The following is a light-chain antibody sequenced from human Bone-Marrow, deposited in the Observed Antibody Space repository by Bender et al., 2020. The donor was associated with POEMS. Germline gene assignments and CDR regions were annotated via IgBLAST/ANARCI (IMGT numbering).Light chain of an antibody. J-gene: IGLJ3*02. CDR1: NSNIGTNA. Sequence: QSVLTQPPSASGTPGQRVTISCSGSNSNIGTNAVNWYQQFPGTAPKLLIYSGNQRPSGVPDRFYAFKSGTSASLPISGLQSEDGADYYCAAWDAGLSGGVCGGGTKLTVL. CDR2: SGN. CDR3: AAWDAGLSGGV. V-gene: IGLV1-44*01.